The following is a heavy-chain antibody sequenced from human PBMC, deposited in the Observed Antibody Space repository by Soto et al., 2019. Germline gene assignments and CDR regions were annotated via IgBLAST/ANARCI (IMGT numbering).Heavy chain of an antibody. J-gene: IGHJ4*02. Sequence: EVQLLESGGGLVQPGGSLRLSCAASGFTFTSFAMSWVRQAPGKGLEGVSSISGSGERTYYADSVKGRYPICRDNSKNALDLRMNSLRVEETGVYHCATGESDVLTGYYFVQWGQGTLVSVSS. V-gene: IGHV3-23*01. CDR2: ISGSGERT. D-gene: IGHD3-9*01. CDR3: ATGESDVLTGYYFVQ. CDR1: GFTFTSFA.